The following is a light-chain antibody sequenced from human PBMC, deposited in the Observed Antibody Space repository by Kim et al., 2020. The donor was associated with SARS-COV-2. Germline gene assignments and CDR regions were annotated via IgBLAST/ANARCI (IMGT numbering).Light chain of an antibody. Sequence: GQRITISCTWSSANIGAGYDVQWYKHLPGTAPKLTIYGSRNRLSGVPDRFAGTKSGTSATLAITGLQTEEEADYYCQACDSRLRGVFGGGTRLTVL. CDR1: SANIGAGYD. J-gene: IGLJ3*02. CDR2: GSR. V-gene: IGLV1-40*01. CDR3: QACDSRLRGV.